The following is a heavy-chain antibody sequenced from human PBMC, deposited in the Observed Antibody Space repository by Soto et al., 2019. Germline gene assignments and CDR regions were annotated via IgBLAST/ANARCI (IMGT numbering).Heavy chain of an antibody. Sequence: PSETLSLTCTVSGDTSTSYYWGWIRQAPGKGLEWIGHIHNSGTSTHNPSLNGRVTISIDMSKKQFSLKLTSLTSADTAVYYCARDFYDSVGYTWFDSWSQGTLVTRLL. CDR2: IHNSGTS. CDR1: GDTSTSYY. D-gene: IGHD3-22*01. CDR3: ARDFYDSVGYTWFDS. J-gene: IGHJ5*01. V-gene: IGHV4-59*01.